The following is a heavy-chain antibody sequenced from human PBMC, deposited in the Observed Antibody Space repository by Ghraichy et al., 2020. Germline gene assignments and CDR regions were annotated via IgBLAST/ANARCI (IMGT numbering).Heavy chain of an antibody. J-gene: IGHJ4*02. CDR1: GFTFRSYS. CDR3: AGDSTFGGIIAHFDY. V-gene: IGHV3-21*01. D-gene: IGHD3-16*02. Sequence: GGSLRLSCAASGFTFRSYSINWVRQAPGKGLEWVSSISGDSFYIYYADSVKGRFTISRDNAKNSLYLQMNSLRADDTAVYYCAGDSTFGGIIAHFDYWGQGTLVTVSS. CDR2: ISGDSFYI.